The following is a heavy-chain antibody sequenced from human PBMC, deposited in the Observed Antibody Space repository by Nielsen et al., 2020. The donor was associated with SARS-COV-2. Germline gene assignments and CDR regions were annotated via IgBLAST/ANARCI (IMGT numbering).Heavy chain of an antibody. CDR3: AREVTIFGSGWFDP. CDR2: ISWNSGSI. V-gene: IGHV3-9*01. J-gene: IGHJ5*02. CDR1: GFTFDDYA. Sequence: GGSLRLSCAASGFTFDDYAMHWVRQAPGKGLEWVSGISWNSGSIGYADSVKGRFTISRDNAKNSLYLQMNSLRAEDTALYYCAREVTIFGSGWFDPWGQGTLVTVSS. D-gene: IGHD3-3*01.